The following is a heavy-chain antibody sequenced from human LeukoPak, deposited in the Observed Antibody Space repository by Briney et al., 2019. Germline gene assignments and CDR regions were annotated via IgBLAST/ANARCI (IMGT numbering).Heavy chain of an antibody. CDR3: AIGPTRRDGYNFPLFL. D-gene: IGHD5-24*01. CDR1: GFTFSSYG. Sequence: GRSLRLSCAASGFTFSSYGMHWVRQAPGKGLEWVAVISYDGSNKYYADSVKGRFTISRDNSKNTLYLQMNSLRAEDTAVYYCAIGPTRRDGYNFPLFLWGQGTLVTVSS. V-gene: IGHV3-30*03. J-gene: IGHJ4*02. CDR2: ISYDGSNK.